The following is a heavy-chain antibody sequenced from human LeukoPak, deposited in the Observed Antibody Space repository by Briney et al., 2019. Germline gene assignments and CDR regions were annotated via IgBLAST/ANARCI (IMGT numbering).Heavy chain of an antibody. CDR1: GFNFITSN. CDR3: ARVRGTHYYYYYMDV. CDR2: ISDSSKTI. D-gene: IGHD3-10*01. V-gene: IGHV3-48*04. J-gene: IGHJ6*03. Sequence: PGGSLRLSCVASGFNFITSNMNWVRQAPGKGLEWVSYISDSSKTIYYADSVKGRFSISRDNAKNSLSLQMNSLRAEDTAVYFCARVRGTHYYYYYMDVWGKGTTVTVSS.